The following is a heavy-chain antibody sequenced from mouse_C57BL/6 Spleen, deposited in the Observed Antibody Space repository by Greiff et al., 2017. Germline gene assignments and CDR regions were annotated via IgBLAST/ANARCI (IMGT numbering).Heavy chain of an antibody. V-gene: IGHV1-9*01. CDR2: IFPGSGST. D-gene: IGHD1-1*01. CDR3: ASGTTVEDMDY. J-gene: IGHJ4*01. CDR1: GYTFTGYW. Sequence: VKVVESGAELMKPGASVKLSCKATGYTFTGYWIEWVKQRPGHGLEWIGEIFPGSGSTNYNEKFKGKATFTADTSSNTAYMQLSSLTTEDSAIYYCASGTTVEDMDYWGQGTSGTVSS.